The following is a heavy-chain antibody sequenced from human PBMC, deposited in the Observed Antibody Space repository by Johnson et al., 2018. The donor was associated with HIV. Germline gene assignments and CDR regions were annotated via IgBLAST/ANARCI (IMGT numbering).Heavy chain of an antibody. J-gene: IGHJ3*02. Sequence: QMLLVESGGGVVQPGRSLRLSCAASGFTFSSYAMHWVRQAPGKWLEWVAVISYDGSNKYYADSVKGRFTISRDNSKNTLYLQMNSLRAEDTAVYYGARGLAADAFDIWGQGTMVTVSS. CDR2: ISYDGSNK. D-gene: IGHD6-13*01. CDR3: ARGLAADAFDI. CDR1: GFTFSSYA. V-gene: IGHV3-30-3*01.